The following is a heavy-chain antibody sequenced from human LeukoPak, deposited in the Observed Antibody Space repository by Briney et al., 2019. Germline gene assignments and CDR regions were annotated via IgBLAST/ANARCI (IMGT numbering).Heavy chain of an antibody. V-gene: IGHV3-66*01. J-gene: IGHJ3*02. CDR3: ARGGLYNWNVGSAFDI. CDR2: VYSGGST. CDR1: GLTDNRNY. D-gene: IGHD1-1*01. Sequence: GGSLRLSCAASGLTDNRNYMSWVRQAPGKGLEWVSVVYSGGSTYYADSVKGGFTNSRDNSKTTWYLQMNSLRAEDTGVYYCARGGLYNWNVGSAFDIWGQGTMVTVSS.